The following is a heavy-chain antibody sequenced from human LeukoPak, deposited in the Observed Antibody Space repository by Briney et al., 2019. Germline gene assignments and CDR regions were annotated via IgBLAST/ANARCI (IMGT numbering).Heavy chain of an antibody. D-gene: IGHD2-21*01. Sequence: SETLSLTCAVYGGSFSGYYWSWIRQPPGKGLEWIGEINHSGSTNYNPSLTSRVTISVDTSKNQFSLKLSSVTAADTAVYYCARGRSYGLCDYWGQGTLVTVSS. J-gene: IGHJ4*02. CDR1: GGSFSGYY. CDR2: INHSGST. CDR3: ARGRSYGLCDY. V-gene: IGHV4-34*01.